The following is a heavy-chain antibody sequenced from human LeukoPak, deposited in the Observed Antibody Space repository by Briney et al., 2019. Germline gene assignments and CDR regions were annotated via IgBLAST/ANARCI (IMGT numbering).Heavy chain of an antibody. V-gene: IGHV1-2*04. Sequence: ASVNVSCKASGYTFTGYYMHWVRQAPGQGPEWMGWINPNSGATNYAQKFQGWVTMTRGTSISTAYMELSRLRSDDTAVYYCARGGITGTTRGPTRLNDAFDIWGQGTMVTVSS. CDR2: INPNSGAT. CDR3: ARGGITGTTRGPTRLNDAFDI. CDR1: GYTFTGYY. J-gene: IGHJ3*02. D-gene: IGHD1-20*01.